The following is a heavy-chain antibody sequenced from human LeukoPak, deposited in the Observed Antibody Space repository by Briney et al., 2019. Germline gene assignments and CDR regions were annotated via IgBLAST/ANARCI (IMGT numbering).Heavy chain of an antibody. CDR1: GFTFSSYA. CDR2: ISGSGGST. CDR3: GYELYYGMDV. Sequence: GGSLRLSCPASGFTFSSYAMSWVRQAPGKGLEWVLAISGSGGSTYYADSVKGRFPISRDNSKNTLYLQMNSLRGEDTAVYYCGYELYYGMDVWGQGTTVTVSS. D-gene: IGHD5-12*01. V-gene: IGHV3-23*01. J-gene: IGHJ6*02.